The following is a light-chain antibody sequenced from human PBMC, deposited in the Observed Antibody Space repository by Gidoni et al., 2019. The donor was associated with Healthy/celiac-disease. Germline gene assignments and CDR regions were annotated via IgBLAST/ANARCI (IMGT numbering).Light chain of an antibody. V-gene: IGKV1-33*01. CDR1: QDISNY. J-gene: IGKJ3*01. CDR3: QQYDNLP. Sequence: DIQMTQSPSSLSASVGDRVTITCQASQDISNYLNCYQQKPGKAPKLLIYDASNLETGVPSRFSGSGSGTDFTFTISSLQPEDIATYYCQQYDNLPFXPXTKVDIK. CDR2: DAS.